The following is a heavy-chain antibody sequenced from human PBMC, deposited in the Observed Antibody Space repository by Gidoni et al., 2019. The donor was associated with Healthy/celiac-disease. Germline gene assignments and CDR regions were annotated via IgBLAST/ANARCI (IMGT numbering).Heavy chain of an antibody. CDR2: INPSGGST. CDR1: GYTFTSYY. Sequence: VQLVQSGAEVKKPTASVKVSCNASGYTFTSYYMHWVRQAPVQGLEGMGIINPSGGSTSYAQKFQGRVTMTRDMSTSTVYMELSSLRSEDTAVYYCAIGGVVPAAIWGQGPLVTVSS. D-gene: IGHD2-2*01. V-gene: IGHV1-46*01. J-gene: IGHJ4*02. CDR3: AIGGVVPAAI.